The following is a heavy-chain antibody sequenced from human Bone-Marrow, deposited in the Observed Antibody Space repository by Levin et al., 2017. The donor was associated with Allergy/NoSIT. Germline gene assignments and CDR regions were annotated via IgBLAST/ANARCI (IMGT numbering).Heavy chain of an antibody. CDR1: GGSINTGNYF. V-gene: IGHV4-39*07. J-gene: IGHJ3*02. D-gene: IGHD3-10*01. Sequence: SETLSLTCTVSGGSINTGNYFWGWIRQPPGKGPDWIGSIFYSGSAEYNPSLKSRVTISIDTSKNDFSLRLGSVSAADTVVYYCARWAEVRWFAELPYHDAFDIWGQGTMVTVSS. CDR2: IFYSGSA. CDR3: ARWAEVRWFAELPYHDAFDI.